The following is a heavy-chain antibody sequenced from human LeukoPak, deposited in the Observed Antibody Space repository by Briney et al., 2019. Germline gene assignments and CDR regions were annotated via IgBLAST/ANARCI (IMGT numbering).Heavy chain of an antibody. CDR2: IYLGDSEN. CDR3: ARHVTPYSSLNWFDP. V-gene: IGHV5-51*01. CDR1: GYNFASSW. Sequence: GESLKISCKGSGYNFASSWIGWVRQMPGKGLEWMGIIYLGDSENRYSPSFQGQVTISADKSISTAYLQWSSLKASDTAMYYCARHVTPYSSLNWFDPWGQGTLVTVSS. D-gene: IGHD6-6*01. J-gene: IGHJ5*02.